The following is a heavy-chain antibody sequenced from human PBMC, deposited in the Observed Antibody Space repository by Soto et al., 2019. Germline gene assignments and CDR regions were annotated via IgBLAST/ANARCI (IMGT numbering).Heavy chain of an antibody. V-gene: IGHV2-5*02. D-gene: IGHD5-12*01. CDR2: IYWDDDK. CDR1: GLSLSTSGVG. CDR3: AHTALHVFGYNAPFDY. Sequence: QITLKESGPTLVKPTQTLTLTCTFSGLSLSTSGVGVGWIRQPPGKPLEWLALIYWDDDKSYSPSLKSRLTSTNDTSKNHVVLTMTNMDPVDTATYYCAHTALHVFGYNAPFDYRGQGTLVTVSS. J-gene: IGHJ4*02.